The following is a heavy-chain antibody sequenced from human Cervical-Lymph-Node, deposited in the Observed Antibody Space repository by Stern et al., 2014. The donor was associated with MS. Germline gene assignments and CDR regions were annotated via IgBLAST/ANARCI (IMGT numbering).Heavy chain of an antibody. CDR1: GFTFSSYG. CDR2: IWYDGSNK. J-gene: IGHJ6*02. Sequence: VQLVESGGGVVQPGRSLRLSCAASGFTFSSYGMHWVRQAPGKGLAWGAVIWYDGSNKYYADSVKGRFTISRDNSKNTLYLQMNSLRAEDTAVYYCARAITMVRGVIGGMDVWGQGTTVTVSS. V-gene: IGHV3-33*01. D-gene: IGHD3-10*01. CDR3: ARAITMVRGVIGGMDV.